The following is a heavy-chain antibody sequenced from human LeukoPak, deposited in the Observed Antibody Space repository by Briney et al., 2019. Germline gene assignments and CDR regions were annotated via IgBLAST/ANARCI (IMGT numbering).Heavy chain of an antibody. CDR2: MNPNSGNT. CDR1: GYTLTELS. D-gene: IGHD1/OR15-1a*01. CDR3: ARWSGQQRYYYYGMDV. Sequence: ASVKVSCKVSGYTLTELSMHWVRQATGQGLEWMGWMNPNSGNTGYAQKFQGRVTMTRNTSISTAYMELSSLRSEDTAVYYCARWSGQQRYYYYGMDVWGQGTTVTVSS. V-gene: IGHV1-8*01. J-gene: IGHJ6*02.